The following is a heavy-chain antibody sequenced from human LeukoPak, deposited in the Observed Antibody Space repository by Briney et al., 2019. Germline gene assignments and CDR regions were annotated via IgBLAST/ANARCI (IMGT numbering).Heavy chain of an antibody. V-gene: IGHV1-24*01. CDR3: ATGTTGWLDY. CDR1: GYTLTELS. CDR2: FDPVDGKT. J-gene: IGHJ4*02. Sequence: ASVKVSCKVSGYTLTELSMYWVRHSPGKGLEWMGSFDPVDGKTIYAQKFRGRVTMTEDTSTDTAYMELSSLRSEDTAVYYCATGTTGWLDYWGQGTLVTVSS. D-gene: IGHD1-1*01.